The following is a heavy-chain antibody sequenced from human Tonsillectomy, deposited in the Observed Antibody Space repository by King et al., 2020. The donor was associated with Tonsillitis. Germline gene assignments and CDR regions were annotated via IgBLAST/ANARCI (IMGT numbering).Heavy chain of an antibody. Sequence: VQLVESGGGLVQPGRSLRLSCTASGFIIGDYGMTWVRQAPGKGLEWVGFIRSKAYGGTTEYAASVKGRFTISRDNSKNTVYLQMNSLRADDTAVYYCAKDFVVATARAEYFQHWGQGTLVTVSS. CDR3: AKDFVVATARAEYFQH. J-gene: IGHJ1*01. V-gene: IGHV3-49*04. CDR1: GFIIGDYG. CDR2: IRSKAYGGTT. D-gene: IGHD2-21*02.